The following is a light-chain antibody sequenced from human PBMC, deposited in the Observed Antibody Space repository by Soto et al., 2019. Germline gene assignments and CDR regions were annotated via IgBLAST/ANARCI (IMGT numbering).Light chain of an antibody. CDR3: SSYTSSSSLYVI. CDR1: NSDVGGYKY. CDR2: EVS. J-gene: IGLJ2*01. V-gene: IGLV2-14*01. Sequence: QSALTQPASVSGSPGQSITISCTGTNSDVGGYKYVSWYQHHPGKAPKLIIYEVSNRPSGVSSRFTGSKSGDTASLTISGLQAEDEADYYCSSYTSSSSLYVIFGGGTKLTVL.